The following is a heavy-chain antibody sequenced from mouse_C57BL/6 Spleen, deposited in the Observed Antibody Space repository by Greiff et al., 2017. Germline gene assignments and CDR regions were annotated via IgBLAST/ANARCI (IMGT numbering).Heavy chain of an antibody. J-gene: IGHJ3*01. CDR3: ARGGNERGFAY. CDR2: ISDGGSYT. Sequence: EVQRVESGGGLVKPGGSLKLSCAASGFTFSSYAMSWVRQTPEKRLEWVATISDGGSYTYYPDNVKGRFTISRDNAKNNLYLQMSHLKSEDTAMYYCARGGNERGFAYWGQGTLVTVSA. V-gene: IGHV5-4*01. CDR1: GFTFSSYA.